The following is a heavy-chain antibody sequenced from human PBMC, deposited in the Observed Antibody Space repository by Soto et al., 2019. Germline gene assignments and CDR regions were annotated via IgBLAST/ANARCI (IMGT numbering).Heavy chain of an antibody. CDR2: IYYSGST. CDR3: ARLCIVVVPAPTLYFDF. V-gene: IGHV4-30-4*01. J-gene: IGHJ4*02. Sequence: SETLSLTCTVSGGSISSGDYYWSWIRQPPGKGLEWIGYIYYSGSTYYNPSLKSRVTISVDTSKNQFSLRLSSVTAADTAVYKCARLCIVVVPAPTLYFDFWAQGTLASVSA. CDR1: GGSISSGDYY. D-gene: IGHD2-2*01.